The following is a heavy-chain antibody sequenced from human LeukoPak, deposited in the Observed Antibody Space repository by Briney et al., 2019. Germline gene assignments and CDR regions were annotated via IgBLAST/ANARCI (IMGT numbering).Heavy chain of an antibody. CDR2: IYYSGGT. CDR3: ARHKVSDCVWGSRSDAFDL. D-gene: IGHD3-16*01. Sequence: SETLSLTCTVSGGSISSYYWNWIRQPPGKGLEWIGYIYYSGGTNYNPSLKSRVTIAVDTSKNQFSLKLSSVTAADTAVYFCARHKVSDCVWGSRSDAFDLWGQGTLVTVSS. CDR1: GGSISSYY. V-gene: IGHV4-59*08. J-gene: IGHJ3*01.